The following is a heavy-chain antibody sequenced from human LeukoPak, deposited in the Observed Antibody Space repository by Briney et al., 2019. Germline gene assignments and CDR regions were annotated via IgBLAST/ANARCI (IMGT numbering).Heavy chain of an antibody. Sequence: GGSLRLSCVASEFNFFSYGMQWVRQAPGKGLVWVSRIFTDGTTTSYADSVKGRFTISRDNAKNTLYLEMKGLRVEGTAVYYCARELPREVTLDYWGQGTLVTVSP. CDR2: IFTDGTTT. D-gene: IGHD2-21*02. J-gene: IGHJ4*01. CDR1: EFNFFSYG. V-gene: IGHV3-74*01. CDR3: ARELPREVTLDY.